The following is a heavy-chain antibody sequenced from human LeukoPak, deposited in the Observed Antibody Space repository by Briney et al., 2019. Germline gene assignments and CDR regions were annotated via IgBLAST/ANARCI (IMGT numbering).Heavy chain of an antibody. V-gene: IGHV3-30*18. CDR1: GFTSSSYG. Sequence: PGRSLRLSCAASGFTSSSYGMHWVRQAPGKGLEWVAVISYDGSNKYYADSVKGRFTISRDNSKNTLYLQMNSLRAEDTAVYYCAKAGCYDSSGYYYGPFDYWREGTLVSVSS. J-gene: IGHJ4*02. CDR2: ISYDGSNK. CDR3: AKAGCYDSSGYYYGPFDY. D-gene: IGHD3-22*01.